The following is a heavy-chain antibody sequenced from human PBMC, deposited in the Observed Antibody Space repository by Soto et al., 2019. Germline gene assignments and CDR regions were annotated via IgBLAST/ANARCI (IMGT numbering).Heavy chain of an antibody. CDR2: ISYDGRNK. Sequence: QVQLVESGGGVVQPGRSLRLSCAASGFTFSSYGMHWVRQAPGKGLEWVAVISYDGRNKYYADSVKGRFTISRDNSKNTLYLQMNSLRAEDTAVYYCAKLPGTTHAFDIWGQGTMVTVSS. V-gene: IGHV3-30*18. D-gene: IGHD1-1*01. J-gene: IGHJ3*02. CDR3: AKLPGTTHAFDI. CDR1: GFTFSSYG.